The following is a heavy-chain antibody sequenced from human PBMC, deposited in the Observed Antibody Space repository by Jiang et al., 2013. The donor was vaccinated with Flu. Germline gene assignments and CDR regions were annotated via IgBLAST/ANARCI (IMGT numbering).Heavy chain of an antibody. CDR3: ARHLWIGEFGCFDP. CDR1: GGSINSDY. V-gene: IGHV4-59*08. CDR2: IYSSGST. Sequence: KPSETLSLTCTVSGGSINSDYLTWIRQPLGKGLEWIGYIYSSGSTNYNPSLKSRVTISVDTSKNQFSLKLSSVTAADTAVYYCARHLWIGEFGCFDPWGQGTLIIVSS. J-gene: IGHJ5*02. D-gene: IGHD3-10*01.